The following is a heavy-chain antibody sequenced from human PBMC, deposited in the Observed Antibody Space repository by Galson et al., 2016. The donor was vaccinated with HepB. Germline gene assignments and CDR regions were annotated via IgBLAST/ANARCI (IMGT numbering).Heavy chain of an antibody. Sequence: CAISGDSVSSTDAAWNWIRQSPSRGLEWLGRTYYRSTWRSDSAVSVKGRLIINADTSKNQFSLQLHSVTSDDTAVYYFARLGHDDHIFDPWGQGPPGTVSS. J-gene: IGHJ5*02. D-gene: IGHD1-1*01. CDR3: ARLGHDDHIFDP. CDR1: GDSVSSTDAA. CDR2: TYYRSTWRS. V-gene: IGHV6-1*01.